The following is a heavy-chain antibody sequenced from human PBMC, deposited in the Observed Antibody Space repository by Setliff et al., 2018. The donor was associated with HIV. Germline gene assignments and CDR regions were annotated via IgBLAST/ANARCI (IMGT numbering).Heavy chain of an antibody. D-gene: IGHD2-2*02. CDR3: ARDPGELYALDY. Sequence: VASVKVSCKASGYTFTGYYMHWVRQAPGQGLEWMGWINPNSGGTNYAQKFQGRVTMTRDTSISTAYMELSRLRSDDTAVYYCARDPGELYALDYWGQGTLVTVSS. CDR2: INPNSGGT. J-gene: IGHJ4*02. CDR1: GYTFTGYY. V-gene: IGHV1-2*02.